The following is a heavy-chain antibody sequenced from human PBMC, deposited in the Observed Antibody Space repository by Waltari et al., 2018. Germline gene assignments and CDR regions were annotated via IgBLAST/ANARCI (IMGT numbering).Heavy chain of an antibody. V-gene: IGHV4-34*01. D-gene: IGHD6-13*01. CDR2: INHRGRT. J-gene: IGHJ6*02. Sequence: QVQLQQWGAGLLKPSETLSLTCAVYGGSFSGYYWSWIRQPPGKGLEWIGEINHRGRTNYNQSRKSRVTISVDTSKNQFSLKLSSVTAADTAVYYCARGLATYSSSWYSYYYYYGMDVWGQGTTVTVSS. CDR1: GGSFSGYY. CDR3: ARGLATYSSSWYSYYYYYGMDV.